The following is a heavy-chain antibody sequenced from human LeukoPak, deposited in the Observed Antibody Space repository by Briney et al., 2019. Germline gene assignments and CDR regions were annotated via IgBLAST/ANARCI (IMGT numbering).Heavy chain of an antibody. D-gene: IGHD3-10*01. Sequence: GGAVRLSRAASGFLFSSYSMNWVRQARGKGREGMSYISSSSGTMLYSDSVKGRFTISRDNSRNSLFLPKSSLSAGDNGVYFCARGGKYYNEAFDIWGRGTLGTVSP. CDR1: GFLFSSYS. J-gene: IGHJ3*02. CDR3: ARGGKYYNEAFDI. CDR2: ISSSSGTM. V-gene: IGHV3-48*01.